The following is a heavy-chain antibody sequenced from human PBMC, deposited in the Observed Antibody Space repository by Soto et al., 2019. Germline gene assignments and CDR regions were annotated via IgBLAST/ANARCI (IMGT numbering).Heavy chain of an antibody. J-gene: IGHJ5*02. CDR2: IIPISGTA. D-gene: IGHD3-22*01. Sequence: QVQLVQSGAEVKKPGSPVKVSCKASGGTFSSYAISWVRQAPGQGLEWMGEIIPISGTANYAQKFQGRVTIAADESMSTAYMELSRVRSEDTAVYYCARDRGPSSGYYPYWFDPWGQGTLATVSS. CDR3: ARDRGPSSGYYPYWFDP. CDR1: GGTFSSYA. V-gene: IGHV1-69*12.